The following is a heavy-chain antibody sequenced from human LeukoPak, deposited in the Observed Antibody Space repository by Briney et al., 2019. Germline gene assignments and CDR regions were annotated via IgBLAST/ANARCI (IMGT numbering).Heavy chain of an antibody. J-gene: IGHJ4*02. D-gene: IGHD3-3*01. CDR3: ARPTDDFWSGYYPFDY. V-gene: IGHV1-2*02. CDR1: GYTFTSYA. CDR2: INPNSGGT. Sequence: ASVKVSCKASGYTFTSYAMNWVRQAPGQGLEWMGWINPNSGGTNYAQKFQGRVTMTRDTSISTAYMELSRLRSDDTAVYYCARPTDDFWSGYYPFDYWGQGTLVTVSS.